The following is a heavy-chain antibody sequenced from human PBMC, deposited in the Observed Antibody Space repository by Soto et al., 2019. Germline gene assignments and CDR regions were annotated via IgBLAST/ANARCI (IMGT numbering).Heavy chain of an antibody. CDR1: GGPINGYY. V-gene: IGHV4-59*01. Sequence: SETLSLTCTVSGGPINGYYWSWIRQPPGKGLQWIGNIYYGGSTNYNPSLKSRVTISVVSSKNQVSLKLSSVTAADTAVYYCTRVGGYYGDYPNFDYWGQGTLVTVSS. CDR3: TRVGGYYGDYPNFDY. J-gene: IGHJ4*02. CDR2: IYYGGST. D-gene: IGHD4-17*01.